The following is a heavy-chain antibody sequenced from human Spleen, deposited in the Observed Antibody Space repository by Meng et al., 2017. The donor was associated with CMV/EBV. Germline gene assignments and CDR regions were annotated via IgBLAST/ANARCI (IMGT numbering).Heavy chain of an antibody. D-gene: IGHD2-15*01. J-gene: IGHJ6*02. CDR2: IYYSGNT. Sequence: SETLSLTCTVSGGSVSSGTFYWNWIRQPPGKGLEWIGYIYYSGNTNYNPSLKSRVTISVDTSNNQFSLKLNSVTAADTAVYYCARDFTPYYYGMDVWGQGTTVTVSS. CDR1: GGSVSSGTFY. CDR3: ARDFTPYYYGMDV. V-gene: IGHV4-61*01.